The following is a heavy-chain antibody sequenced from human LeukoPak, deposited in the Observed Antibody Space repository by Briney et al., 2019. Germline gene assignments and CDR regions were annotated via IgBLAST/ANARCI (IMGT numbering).Heavy chain of an antibody. CDR2: VYQSGST. CDR3: ARELYCSGGSCDSRDAFDI. V-gene: IGHV4-38-2*02. CDR1: GYTISSGYY. D-gene: IGHD2-15*01. J-gene: IGHJ3*02. Sequence: SETLSINCTVSGYTISSGYYWGWIRQPPGKGLEWIGSVYQSGSTYYNPSLKSRVTISVDTSKNQFTLKLDSVAAADTAVYYCARELYCSGGSCDSRDAFDIWGQGTMVTVSS.